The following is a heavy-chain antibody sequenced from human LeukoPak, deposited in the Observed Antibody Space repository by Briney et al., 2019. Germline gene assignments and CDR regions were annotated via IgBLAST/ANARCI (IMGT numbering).Heavy chain of an antibody. Sequence: WGSLRLSCAASGFTFSSYSMNWVRQAPGKGLEWVSSISSSSSYIYYADSVKGRFTISRDNAKNSLYLEMNSLRAADTAVYYCARDQAGEYCYGSGSYYKGRVFDYWGQGTLVTVSS. V-gene: IGHV3-21*01. CDR1: GFTFSSYS. D-gene: IGHD3-10*01. J-gene: IGHJ4*02. CDR3: ARDQAGEYCYGSGSYYKGRVFDY. CDR2: ISSSSSYI.